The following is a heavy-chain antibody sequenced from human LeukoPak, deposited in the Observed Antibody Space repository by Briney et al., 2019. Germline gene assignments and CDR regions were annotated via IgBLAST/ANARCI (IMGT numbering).Heavy chain of an antibody. D-gene: IGHD2-21*02. CDR3: ARRKGDRDRFPYYYYMDV. Sequence: PSETLSLTCTVSGYSISSGYYWGWIRQPPGKGLEWIGSIYHSGRTFYNPSLESRVSLSLDTSKNQFSLELSSVTAADTAIYYCARRKGDRDRFPYYYYMDVWGKGTTVTISS. CDR1: GYSISSGYY. CDR2: IYHSGRT. V-gene: IGHV4-38-2*02. J-gene: IGHJ6*03.